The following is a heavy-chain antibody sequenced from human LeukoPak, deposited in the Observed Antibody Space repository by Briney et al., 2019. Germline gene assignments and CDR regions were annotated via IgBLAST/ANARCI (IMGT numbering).Heavy chain of an antibody. CDR2: TFYRSQWYN. CDR3: AREEAGTYGFEY. Sequence: SQTLSLTCAIFGDSVSSNSGAWNWIRQSPSRGLEWLGRTFYRSQWYNDYAVSVKGRIAINPDTSKNQFSLQLNSVTPEDTAVYYCAREEAGTYGFEYWGQGTLVTVSS. D-gene: IGHD3-10*01. V-gene: IGHV6-1*01. CDR1: GDSVSSNSGA. J-gene: IGHJ4*02.